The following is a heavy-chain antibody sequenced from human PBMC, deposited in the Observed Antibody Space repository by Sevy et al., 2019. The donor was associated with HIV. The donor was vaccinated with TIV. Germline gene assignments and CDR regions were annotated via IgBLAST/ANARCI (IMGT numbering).Heavy chain of an antibody. D-gene: IGHD2-15*01. CDR1: GYTFTSYG. CDR2: ISAYNGNT. J-gene: IGHJ6*02. V-gene: IGHV1-18*01. Sequence: ASVKVSCKASGYTFTSYGISWVRQAPGQGLEWMGWISAYNGNTNYAQKLQGRVTMTTDTSTSTAYMELRSLRSDDTAVYYCAREVRDGYCSGGSCYSGRYYYYYGMDVWGQGTTVTVSS. CDR3: AREVRDGYCSGGSCYSGRYYYYYGMDV.